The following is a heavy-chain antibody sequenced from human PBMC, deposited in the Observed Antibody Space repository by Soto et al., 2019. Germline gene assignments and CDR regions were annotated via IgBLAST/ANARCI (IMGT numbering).Heavy chain of an antibody. CDR2: ISNDGMNT. CDR3: AKGLRFMEH. CDR1: GFTFSSYA. D-gene: IGHD1-1*01. Sequence: PGGSLRLSXVASGFTFSSYALHWVRQAPGKGLEWVALISNDGMNTFYADSVKGRMTVSRDKAEKTMYLQMNSLTAEDTAVYYCAKGLRFMEHWGQGTVVTVSS. V-gene: IGHV3-30-3*02. J-gene: IGHJ1*01.